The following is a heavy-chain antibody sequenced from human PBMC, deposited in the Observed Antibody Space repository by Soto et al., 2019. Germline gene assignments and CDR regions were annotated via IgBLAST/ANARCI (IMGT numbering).Heavy chain of an antibody. V-gene: IGHV2-5*02. CDR3: THISTTVTTH. CDR2: IYWDDDK. J-gene: IGHJ4*02. D-gene: IGHD4-17*01. CDR1: GFSLSTSGVG. Sequence: QITLKESGPTLVKPTQTLTLTCTFSGFSLSTSGVGVGWIRQPPGKALEWLALIYWDDDKSYRPSLKSRLTVTKYTSKNQVVLAMNNMDPVDTATYYCTHISTTVTTHWGQGTLVIVSS.